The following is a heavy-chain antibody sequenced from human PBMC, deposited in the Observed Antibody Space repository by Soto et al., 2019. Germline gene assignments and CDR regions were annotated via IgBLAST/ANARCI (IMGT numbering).Heavy chain of an antibody. CDR3: AREGQAPYYYYGMDV. CDR2: ISGYNGNT. CDR1: GYTFTNYG. J-gene: IGHJ6*02. V-gene: IGHV1-18*01. Sequence: QVQVVQSGDEVKKPGASVKVSCKASGYTFTNYGFSWVRQAPGQGFEWMGWISGYNGNTKYAEKFQGRVTMTTDTSTSTAHMELRSLKSYDTAVYDCAREGQAPYYYYGMDVWGQGTAVTVSS.